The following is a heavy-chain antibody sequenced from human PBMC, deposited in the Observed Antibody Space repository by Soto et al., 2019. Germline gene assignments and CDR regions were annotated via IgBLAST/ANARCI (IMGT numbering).Heavy chain of an antibody. CDR3: TTALIGRNYYGSGSSPSVDY. D-gene: IGHD3-10*01. Sequence: GGSLRLSCAASGFTFSNAWMNWVRQAPGKGLEWVGRIKSKTDGGTTDYAAPVKGRFTISRDDSKNTLYLQMNSLKTEDTAVYYCTTALIGRNYYGSGSSPSVDYWGQGTLVTVSS. CDR1: GFTFSNAW. J-gene: IGHJ4*02. CDR2: IKSKTDGGTT. V-gene: IGHV3-15*07.